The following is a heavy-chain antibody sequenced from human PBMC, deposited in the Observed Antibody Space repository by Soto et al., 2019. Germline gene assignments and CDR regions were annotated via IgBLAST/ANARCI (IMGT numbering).Heavy chain of an antibody. CDR2: ISSSSSYI. D-gene: IGHD5-18*01. J-gene: IGHJ4*02. CDR1: GFTFSSYS. CDR3: AREGDTAMAPFDY. Sequence: GGSLRLSCAASGFTFSSYSMNWVRQAPGKGLEWVSSISSSSSYIYYADSVKGRFTISRDNAKNSLYLQMNSLRAEDTAVYYCAREGDTAMAPFDYWGQGTLVTVSS. V-gene: IGHV3-21*01.